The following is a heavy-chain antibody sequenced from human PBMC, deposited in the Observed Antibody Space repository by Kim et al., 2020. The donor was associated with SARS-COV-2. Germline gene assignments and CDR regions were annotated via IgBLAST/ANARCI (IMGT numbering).Heavy chain of an antibody. V-gene: IGHV3-23*01. D-gene: IGHD1-26*01. J-gene: IGHJ5*02. CDR3: ARRTTVGATRWFDP. CDR1: GFTYSSFA. Sequence: GGSLRLSCAASGFTYSSFAMSWVRQAPGKGLEWVSVISYSGGITFYADSVKGRFTISRDNSKNTLYLQMNSLRAEDTAVYYFARRTTVGATRWFDPWGQGTLVTVTS. CDR2: ISYSGGIT.